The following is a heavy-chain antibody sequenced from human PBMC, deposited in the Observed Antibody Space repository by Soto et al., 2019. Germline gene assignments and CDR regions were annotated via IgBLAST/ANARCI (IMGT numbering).Heavy chain of an antibody. D-gene: IGHD3-10*01. Sequence: PSETLSLTCTVSGGSISSYYWSWIRQPPGKGLEWIGYIYYSGSTNYNPSLKSRVTISVDTSKNQFSLKLSSVTAADTAVYYCARDFGGNYWGQGTLVTVSS. CDR1: GGSISSYY. CDR3: ARDFGGNY. V-gene: IGHV4-59*01. CDR2: IYYSGST. J-gene: IGHJ4*02.